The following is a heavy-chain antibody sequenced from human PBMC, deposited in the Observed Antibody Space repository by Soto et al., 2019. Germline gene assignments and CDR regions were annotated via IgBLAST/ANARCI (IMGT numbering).Heavy chain of an antibody. CDR2: IKQDGSEK. Sequence: GGSLRLSCAASGFTFSSYWMSWVRQAPGKGLEWVANIKQDGSEKYYVDSVKGRFTISRDNAKNSLYLQMNSLRAEDTAVYYCARDWPDVWYYYYMDVWGKGTTVTVSS. CDR3: ARDWPDVWYYYYMDV. V-gene: IGHV3-7*01. J-gene: IGHJ6*03. CDR1: GFTFSSYW.